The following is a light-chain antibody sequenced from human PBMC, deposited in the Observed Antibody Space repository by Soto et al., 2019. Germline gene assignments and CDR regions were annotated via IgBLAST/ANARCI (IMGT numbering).Light chain of an antibody. CDR1: QSVSSTY. CDR3: QQYNNWPQA. V-gene: IGKV3-20*01. J-gene: IGKJ1*01. CDR2: GAS. Sequence: EIVLTQSPGTLSLSPGERATLSCRASQSVSSTYLIWYQQKPGQAPRLLIYGASSRATGVPDRFSGSGSGTEFTLTISSLQSEDFAVYYCQQYNNWPQAFGQGTKVDIK.